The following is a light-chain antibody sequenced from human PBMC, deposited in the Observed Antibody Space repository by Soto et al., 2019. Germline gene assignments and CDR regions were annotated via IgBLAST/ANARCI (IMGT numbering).Light chain of an antibody. Sequence: EVVLTQSPGTLSLSPGERATLSCRASQSVSSNYLAWYQQKPGQAPRLLIYGASSRATGIPARFSGSGSGADFTLTIRSLEPEDFAVYYCQQRGNWPLTFGGGTKV. CDR3: QQRGNWPLT. V-gene: IGKV3D-20*02. J-gene: IGKJ4*01. CDR2: GAS. CDR1: QSVSSNY.